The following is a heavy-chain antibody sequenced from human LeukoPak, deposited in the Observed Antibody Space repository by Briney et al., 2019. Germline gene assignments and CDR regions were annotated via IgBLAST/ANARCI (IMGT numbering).Heavy chain of an antibody. CDR2: IIPIFGTA. CDR1: GGTFSSYA. J-gene: IGHJ4*02. V-gene: IGHV1-69*05. Sequence: SVKVSCKASGGTFSSYAISWVRQAPGQGHEWMGRIIPIFGTANYAQKFQGRVTITTDESTSTAYMELSSLRSEDTAVYYCASGPLYGGYDDWGQGTLVTVSS. CDR3: ASGPLYGGYDD. D-gene: IGHD5-12*01.